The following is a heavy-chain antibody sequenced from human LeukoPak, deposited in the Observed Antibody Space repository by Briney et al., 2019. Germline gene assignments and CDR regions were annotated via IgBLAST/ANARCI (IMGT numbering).Heavy chain of an antibody. Sequence: ASVKVSCKASGGTFSSYAISWVRQAPGQGLEWMGRIIPILGIANYAQKFQGRVTITADKSTSTAYMELGSLRSEDTAVYYCARDKGRDGYNFDYWGQGTLVTVSS. CDR3: ARDKGRDGYNFDY. CDR2: IIPILGIA. D-gene: IGHD5-24*01. V-gene: IGHV1-69*04. J-gene: IGHJ4*02. CDR1: GGTFSSYA.